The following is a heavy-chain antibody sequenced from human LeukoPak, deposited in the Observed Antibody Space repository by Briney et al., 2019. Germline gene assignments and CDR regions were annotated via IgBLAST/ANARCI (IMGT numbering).Heavy chain of an antibody. V-gene: IGHV3-74*01. D-gene: IGHD3-16*02. Sequence: ETGGSLRLSCTASGFTFSSYWMHWVRQAPGKGLVWVSRINTDGSSTSYADSVRGRFTISRDNSKNTLYLQMNNLRAEDTAVYYCARVRPYDYVWGSYRPCDYWGQGTLVTVSS. CDR3: ARVRPYDYVWGSYRPCDY. CDR2: INTDGSST. CDR1: GFTFSSYW. J-gene: IGHJ4*02.